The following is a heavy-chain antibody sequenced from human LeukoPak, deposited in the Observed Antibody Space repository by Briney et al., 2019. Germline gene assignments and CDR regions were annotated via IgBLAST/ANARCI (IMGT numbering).Heavy chain of an antibody. V-gene: IGHV4-59*01. CDR3: ARPVSSGSYSGAFDI. Sequence: SETLSLTCTVSGGSISSYYWSWIRQPPGKGLEWIGYVYYSGSTDYNPSLESRVTISVDTSKNHFSLKLNSVTAADTAVYYCARPVSSGSYSGAFDIGGQGTRVTVSS. CDR2: VYYSGST. CDR1: GGSISSYY. D-gene: IGHD3-10*01. J-gene: IGHJ3*02.